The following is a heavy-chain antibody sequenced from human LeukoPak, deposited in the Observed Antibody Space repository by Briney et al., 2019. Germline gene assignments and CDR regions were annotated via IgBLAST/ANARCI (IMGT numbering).Heavy chain of an antibody. V-gene: IGHV3-23*01. CDR3: AKDGPYYYDSSGYNDAFDI. CDR2: ISGSRDNS. CDR1: GFTFKNSA. J-gene: IGHJ3*02. D-gene: IGHD3-22*01. Sequence: PGGSLRLSCAASGFTFKNSAMSWVRQAPGRGLEWVSTISGSRDNSYYADSVKGRFTISRDNSKNTLYLQMNSLRAEDTAVYYCAKDGPYYYDSSGYNDAFDIWGQGTMVTVSS.